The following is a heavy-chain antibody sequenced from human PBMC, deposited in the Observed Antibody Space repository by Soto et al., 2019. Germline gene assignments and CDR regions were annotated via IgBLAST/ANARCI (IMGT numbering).Heavy chain of an antibody. CDR1: GFTFSSYA. V-gene: IGHV3-23*01. CDR2: ISGSGGST. CDR3: AKDPMGAARPYWFDP. D-gene: IGHD6-6*01. Sequence: EVQLLESGGGLVQPGGSLRLSCAASGFTFSSYAMSWVRQAPGKGLEWVSAISGSGGSTYYADSVKGRFTISRDNSKNMLCLQMNSLSADDTAVYYCAKDPMGAARPYWFDPWGQGTLVTVSS. J-gene: IGHJ5*02.